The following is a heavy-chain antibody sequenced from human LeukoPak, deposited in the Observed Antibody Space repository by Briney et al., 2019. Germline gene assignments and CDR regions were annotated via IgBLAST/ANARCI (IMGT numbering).Heavy chain of an antibody. D-gene: IGHD3-10*01. CDR3: ARGSISGPFPLFDY. J-gene: IGHJ4*02. CDR1: GYTFSNYG. CDR2: ISTYNGNA. V-gene: IGHV1-18*01. Sequence: ASVKVSCKTSGYTFSNYGISWVRQAPGQGLEWMGWISTYNGNANYAQKFQGRVTMTTDTSTSTVYMELRSLRSDDTAVYYCARGSISGPFPLFDYWGQGTLVTVSS.